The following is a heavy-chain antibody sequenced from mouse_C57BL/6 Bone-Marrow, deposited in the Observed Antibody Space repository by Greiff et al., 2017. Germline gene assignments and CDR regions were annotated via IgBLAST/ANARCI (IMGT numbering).Heavy chain of an antibody. Sequence: VQLQQSGPELVKPGASVKISCKASGYSFTGYYMNWVKQSPEKSLEWIGEINPSTGGTTYNQKFKAKATLTVDKSSSTAYMQLKSLTSEDSAVYYCARFPYYYGSSYKYFDVWGTGTTVTVSS. D-gene: IGHD1-1*01. J-gene: IGHJ1*03. CDR3: ARFPYYYGSSYKYFDV. CDR1: GYSFTGYY. CDR2: INPSTGGT. V-gene: IGHV1-42*01.